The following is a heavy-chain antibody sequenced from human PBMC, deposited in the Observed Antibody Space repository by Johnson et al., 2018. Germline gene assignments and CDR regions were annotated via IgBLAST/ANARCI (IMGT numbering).Heavy chain of an antibody. Sequence: VQLVQSGVGLVQPGGSLRLSCATSGFTFNSCAMNWVRQAPGKGLEWVSGISASGDRTYYSDSVKGRFAISRDNSKNTLSLQMNSLRADDTAIFYCAMYVLVVPGGYGFDVWGQGTTVTVSS. CDR2: ISASGDRT. D-gene: IGHD2-2*01. V-gene: IGHV3-23*04. CDR3: AMYVLVVPGGYGFDV. J-gene: IGHJ6*02. CDR1: GFTFNSCA.